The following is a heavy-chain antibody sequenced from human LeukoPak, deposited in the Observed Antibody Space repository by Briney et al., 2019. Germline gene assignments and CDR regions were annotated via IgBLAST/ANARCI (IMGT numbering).Heavy chain of an antibody. J-gene: IGHJ4*02. V-gene: IGHV4-38-2*02. CDR2: MHHSGTT. CDR1: GYSISSGYY. Sequence: KSSETLSLTCDVFGYSISSGYYWGWIRQPLGKGLEWIGIMHHSGTTYYNPSLNSRVTLSVDTSKNQLSLKLSSATAADTAVYYCARDLTALGDYWGQGILVIVSS. D-gene: IGHD5-18*01. CDR3: ARDLTALGDY.